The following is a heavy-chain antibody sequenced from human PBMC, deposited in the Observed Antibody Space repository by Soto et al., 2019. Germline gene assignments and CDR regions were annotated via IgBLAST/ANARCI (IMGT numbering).Heavy chain of an antibody. J-gene: IGHJ5*01. CDR1: SGYISTYY. CDR2: IYYTGST. Sequence: SETLSLTCTVSSGYISTYYWSWLRPPPGKGLEWIGYIYYTGSTNYNPSLKTRVAISRDNPKNTLFLEMKSLRPEDAAVYYCAKDRIQDCTSSSCYRGGDSWGHGTLVTVSS. D-gene: IGHD2-2*01. V-gene: IGHV4-59*12. CDR3: AKDRIQDCTSSSCYRGGDS.